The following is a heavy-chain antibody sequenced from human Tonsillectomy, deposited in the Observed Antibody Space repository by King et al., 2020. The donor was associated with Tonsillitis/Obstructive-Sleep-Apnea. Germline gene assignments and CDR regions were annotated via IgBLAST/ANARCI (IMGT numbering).Heavy chain of an antibody. CDR2: IKQDGSEK. J-gene: IGHJ6*03. Sequence: DVQLVESGGGLVQPGGSLRLSCAASGFIFSSYWMSWVRQAPGKGLEWVANIKQDGSEKYYVDVVKGRFTISRDNAKNSLYLQMNSLRAEDTAVYYCASQPLPYYYYYYMDVWGKGTTVTVSS. CDR3: ASQPLPYYYYYYMDV. CDR1: GFIFSSYW. V-gene: IGHV3-7*02.